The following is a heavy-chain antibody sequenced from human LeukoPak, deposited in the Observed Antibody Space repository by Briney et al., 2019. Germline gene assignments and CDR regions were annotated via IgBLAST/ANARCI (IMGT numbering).Heavy chain of an antibody. J-gene: IGHJ4*02. CDR1: GFTFSRFH. Sequence: GGSLRLSCAASGFTFSRFHMHWVRQAPGKGLEWVAVISYDGSNKYYADSVKGRFTISRDNAKNSLYLQMNSLRAEDTAVYYCARVTYYYDNRHFDYWGQGTLVTVSS. CDR2: ISYDGSNK. V-gene: IGHV3-30*12. D-gene: IGHD3-22*01. CDR3: ARVTYYYDNRHFDY.